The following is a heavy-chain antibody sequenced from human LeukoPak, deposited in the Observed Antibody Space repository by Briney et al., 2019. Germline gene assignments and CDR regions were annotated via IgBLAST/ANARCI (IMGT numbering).Heavy chain of an antibody. V-gene: IGHV3-23*01. CDR3: AELGITMIGGV. D-gene: IGHD3-10*02. CDR1: GFTFSSYA. CDR2: ISGSGGST. J-gene: IGHJ6*04. Sequence: GGSLRLSCAASGFTFSSYAMSWVRQAPGKGLEWVSAISGSGGSTYYTDSVKGRFTISRDNSKNTLYLQLNSLRAEDTAVYYCAELGITMIGGVWGKGTTVTISS.